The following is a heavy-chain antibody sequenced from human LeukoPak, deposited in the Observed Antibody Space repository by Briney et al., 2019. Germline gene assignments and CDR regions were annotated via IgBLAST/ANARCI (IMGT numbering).Heavy chain of an antibody. V-gene: IGHV3-48*04. J-gene: IGHJ6*02. CDR3: ARERMDSNTFMYGMDV. CDR1: GFTVSSNY. CDR2: ISSSSSAI. Sequence: PGGSLRLSCAASGFTVSSNYMNWVRRAPGKGLEWVSYISSSSSAIYYADSVKGRFTISRDNAKNSLYLQMNSLRAEDTAVYYCARERMDSNTFMYGMDVWGQGTTVTVSS. D-gene: IGHD3/OR15-3a*01.